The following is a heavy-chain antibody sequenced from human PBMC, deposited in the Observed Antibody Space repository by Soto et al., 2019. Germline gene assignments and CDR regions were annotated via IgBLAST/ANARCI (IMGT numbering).Heavy chain of an antibody. CDR3: AKTSSGWYHSGNEAFDY. Sequence: GGSLRLSCAASGFTFSSYGMHWVRQAPGKGLEWVAVISYDGSNKYYADSVKGRFTISRDNSKNTLYLQMNSLRAEDTAVYYCAKTSSGWYHSGNEAFDYWGQGTLVTVSS. J-gene: IGHJ4*02. CDR2: ISYDGSNK. V-gene: IGHV3-30*18. CDR1: GFTFSSYG. D-gene: IGHD6-19*01.